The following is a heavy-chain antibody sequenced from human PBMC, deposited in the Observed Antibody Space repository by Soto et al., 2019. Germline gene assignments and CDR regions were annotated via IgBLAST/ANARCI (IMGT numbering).Heavy chain of an antibody. J-gene: IGHJ4*02. CDR1: GDTFNSYT. CDR3: AASYGSGSRAFDY. V-gene: IGHV1-69*02. Sequence: QVQLVQSGPEVKMPGSSVKVSCKASGDTFNSYTINWVRQAPGQGLQWMGRTIPILAMSNYALKFQGRVTXTXEXTTTTAYIELSRLRSDDTAVYYCAASYGSGSRAFDYWGQGTLVTVSS. D-gene: IGHD3-10*01. CDR2: TIPILAMS.